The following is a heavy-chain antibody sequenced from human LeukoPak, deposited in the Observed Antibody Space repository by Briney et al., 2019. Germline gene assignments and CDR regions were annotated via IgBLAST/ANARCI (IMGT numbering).Heavy chain of an antibody. CDR1: GDSINNYY. CDR3: ARHRGSGSPYFDY. J-gene: IGHJ4*02. CDR2: IYYSGST. Sequence: SETLSLTCTVSGDSINNYYWSWIRQSPGRGLEWIGYIYYSGSTKYNPSLKSRVIILVDTSKNQFSLNLSSVTAADTATYYCARHRGSGSPYFDYWGQGTLVTVSS. V-gene: IGHV4-59*08. D-gene: IGHD3-10*01.